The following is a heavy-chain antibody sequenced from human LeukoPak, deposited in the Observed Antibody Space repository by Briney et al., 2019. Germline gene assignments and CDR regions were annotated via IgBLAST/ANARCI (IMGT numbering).Heavy chain of an antibody. V-gene: IGHV3-23*01. J-gene: IGHJ4*02. Sequence: PGGSLRLSCAASGFTFSSYAMSWVRQAPGKGLECVSAISGTGGSTYYADSVKGRFTISRDNSKNTLYLQMNSLRAEDTAVYYCAKEPDYGDYFDYWGQGTLVTVSS. CDR3: AKEPDYGDYFDY. D-gene: IGHD4-17*01. CDR1: GFTFSSYA. CDR2: ISGTGGST.